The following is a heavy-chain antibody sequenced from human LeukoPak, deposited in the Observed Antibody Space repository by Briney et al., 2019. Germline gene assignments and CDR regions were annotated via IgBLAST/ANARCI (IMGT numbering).Heavy chain of an antibody. CDR2: ISYDGSNK. D-gene: IGHD3-10*01. CDR3: ASYYGSGSYYGGALDY. CDR1: GFTFSRYG. V-gene: IGHV3-30*03. J-gene: IGHJ4*02. Sequence: GGSLRLSCAASGFTFSRYGMSWVRQAPGKGLEWVALISYDGSNKYYADSVKGRFTISRDDSKNTLYLQMNSLRAEDTAVYYCASYYGSGSYYGGALDYWGQGTLVTVTS.